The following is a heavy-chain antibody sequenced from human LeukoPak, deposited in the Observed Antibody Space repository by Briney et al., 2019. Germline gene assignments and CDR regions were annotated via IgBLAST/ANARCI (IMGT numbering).Heavy chain of an antibody. Sequence: GGSLRLSCAVSGFNFRDHWMDWVRQAPGKGLEWVGHIKNDGSESYYVDSLKGRFSISRDNTNNALYLQMNSLRAEDTAVYYCARDGQDYNDYFWYFDYWGQGTLVTVSS. D-gene: IGHD4-11*01. CDR2: IKNDGSES. J-gene: IGHJ4*02. CDR3: ARDGQDYNDYFWYFDY. V-gene: IGHV3-7*01. CDR1: GFNFRDHW.